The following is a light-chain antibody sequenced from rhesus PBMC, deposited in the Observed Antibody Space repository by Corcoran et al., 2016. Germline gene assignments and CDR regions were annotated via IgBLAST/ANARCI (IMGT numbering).Light chain of an antibody. CDR2: GAS. CDR1: QSVGSY. Sequence: ETVVTQSPATLSLSPGERATLSCRASQSVGSYLAWYPQKPGQAPRLLIYGASSRAPGIPDRFSGSGSGTDFTLTISSLEPEDVGVYYCQQSSNLLTFGGGTKVELK. V-gene: IGKV3-24*04. J-gene: IGKJ4*01. CDR3: QQSSNLLT.